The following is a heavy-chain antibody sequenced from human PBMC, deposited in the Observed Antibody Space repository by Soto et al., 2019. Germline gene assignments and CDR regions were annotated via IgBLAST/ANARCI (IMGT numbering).Heavy chain of an antibody. CDR1: GYTFTSYY. Sequence: ASVKVSCKASGYTFTSYYMHWVRQAPGQGLEWMGGIIPRGGTASYAQKFQGRVTMTGEESTSTAYMELSSMRSEDTAVYYCARDRLLSPMDVWGQGTTVTV. CDR2: IIPRGGTA. D-gene: IGHD3-22*01. J-gene: IGHJ6*02. CDR3: ARDRLLSPMDV. V-gene: IGHV1-46*01.